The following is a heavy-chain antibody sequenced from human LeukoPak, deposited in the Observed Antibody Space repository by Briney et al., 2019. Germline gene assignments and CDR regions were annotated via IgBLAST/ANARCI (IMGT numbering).Heavy chain of an antibody. V-gene: IGHV1-18*01. J-gene: IGHJ6*02. Sequence: ASAKVSCKASGYTFASYGISWVRQAPGQGLEWIGWISAYNGNTNYAQKFQDRVTLTTDTSATTVYMELTSLRSDDTAIYYCARDGTEDVRRSSQFYVKYNYNGMDVWGQGTMVTVSS. CDR2: ISAYNGNT. CDR1: GYTFASYG. CDR3: ARDGTEDVRRSSQFYVKYNYNGMDV. D-gene: IGHD1-1*01.